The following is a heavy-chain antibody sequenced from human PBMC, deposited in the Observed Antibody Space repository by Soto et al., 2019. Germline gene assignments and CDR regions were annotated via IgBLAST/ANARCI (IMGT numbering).Heavy chain of an antibody. CDR2: IWYDGSNK. CDR3: ARDFDPAYYGSGKGAFDI. J-gene: IGHJ3*02. D-gene: IGHD3-10*01. CDR1: GFTFSSYG. V-gene: IGHV3-33*01. Sequence: QVQLVESGGGVVQPGRSLRLSCAASGFTFSSYGMHWVRQAPGKGLEWVAVIWYDGSNKYYADSVKGRFTISRDNSNNTLYLQMNSLRAEDTAVYYCARDFDPAYYGSGKGAFDIWGQGTMVTVSS.